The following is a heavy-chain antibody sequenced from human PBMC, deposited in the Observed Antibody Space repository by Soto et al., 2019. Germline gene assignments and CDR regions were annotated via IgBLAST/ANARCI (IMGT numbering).Heavy chain of an antibody. CDR1: GFTFRSYA. CDR2: ISYDENNR. V-gene: IGHV3-30-3*01. Sequence: ESGGGVVPPGRSLRLSCAASGFTFRSYAMHWVRQAPGKGLEWVAVISYDENNRYYTDSVKGRFTISRDNSKNTLYLQVNSLRAEDTAVYYCARAMDTAMASKDNWFDPWGQGTLVTVSS. D-gene: IGHD5-18*01. J-gene: IGHJ5*02. CDR3: ARAMDTAMASKDNWFDP.